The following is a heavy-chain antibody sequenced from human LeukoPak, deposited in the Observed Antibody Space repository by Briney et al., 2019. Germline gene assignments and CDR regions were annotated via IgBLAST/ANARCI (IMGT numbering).Heavy chain of an antibody. Sequence: GGSLRLSCAASGFTFSSYEMNWVRQAPGKGLEWVSYISSSGSTIYYADSVKGRFTISRDNAKNSLYLQMNSLRAEDTAVYYCGGEPYGTSSDRLDYWGQGTLVTVSS. CDR3: GGEPYGTSSDRLDY. D-gene: IGHD6-6*01. CDR1: GFTFSSYE. V-gene: IGHV3-48*03. J-gene: IGHJ4*02. CDR2: ISSSGSTI.